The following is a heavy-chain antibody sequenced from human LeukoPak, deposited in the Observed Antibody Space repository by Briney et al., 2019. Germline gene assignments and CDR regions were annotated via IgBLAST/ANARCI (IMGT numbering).Heavy chain of an antibody. J-gene: IGHJ6*03. Sequence: PSETLSLTCTVSGGSISGYYWSWIRQPPGKGLEWIGYMYYSGSTNYNPSLKSRVTISVDTSKNQFSLKLSSVTAADTAVYYCARGDRPVVVPAAPRRKYYYYMDVWGKGTTVTVSS. V-gene: IGHV4-59*12. CDR1: GGSISGYY. CDR2: MYYSGST. CDR3: ARGDRPVVVPAAPRRKYYYYMDV. D-gene: IGHD2-2*01.